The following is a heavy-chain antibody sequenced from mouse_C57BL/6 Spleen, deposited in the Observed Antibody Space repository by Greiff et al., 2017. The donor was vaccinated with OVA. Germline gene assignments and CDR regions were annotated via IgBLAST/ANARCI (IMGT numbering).Heavy chain of an antibody. D-gene: IGHD1-1*01. CDR3: ARWEITTVGDY. CDR2: INPSHGGT. J-gene: IGHJ2*01. V-gene: IGHV1-53*01. CDR1: GYPFPRSW. Sequence: VQLQQPGTALVQPGASVPLSCTASGYPFPRSWMPLLKPRPGQGLEFIGNINPSHGGTNSNEKFKSKATLTVDKSSSTAYMQLSSLTSEDSAVYYCARWEITTVGDYWGQGTTLTVSS.